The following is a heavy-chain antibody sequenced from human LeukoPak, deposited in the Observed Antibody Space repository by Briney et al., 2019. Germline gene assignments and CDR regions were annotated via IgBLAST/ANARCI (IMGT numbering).Heavy chain of an antibody. Sequence: ASVKVSCKASGYTFTSYYMHWVRQAPGQGLEWMGIINPSGGSTSYAQKFQGRVTMTRDTSTSTVYMELSSLRSEDTAVYYCARQRIAVAGPWDYYGMDVWGQGTTVTVSS. J-gene: IGHJ6*02. CDR3: ARQRIAVAGPWDYYGMDV. V-gene: IGHV1-46*01. D-gene: IGHD6-19*01. CDR2: INPSGGST. CDR1: GYTFTSYY.